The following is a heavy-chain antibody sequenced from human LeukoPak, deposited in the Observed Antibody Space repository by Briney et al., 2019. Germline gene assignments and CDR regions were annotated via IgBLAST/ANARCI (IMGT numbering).Heavy chain of an antibody. Sequence: PGGSLRLSCAASGFSFDDYGLTWVRQAPGKGLEWVSGINWNGDSTDYADSVKGRFTISRDNAKNSLYLQMNSLRAEDTAVYYCAAPRSGSGFILDYWGQGTLVTVSS. CDR1: GFSFDDYG. CDR2: INWNGDST. CDR3: AAPRSGSGFILDY. D-gene: IGHD6-19*01. J-gene: IGHJ4*02. V-gene: IGHV3-20*04.